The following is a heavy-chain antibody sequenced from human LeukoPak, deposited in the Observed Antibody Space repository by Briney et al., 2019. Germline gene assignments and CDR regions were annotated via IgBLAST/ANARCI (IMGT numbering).Heavy chain of an antibody. CDR3: ARSGGTWSYNY. Sequence: SETQSLTCTVFGGSISSSSYYWGWIRQPPGKGLEWIGKINYSGNTYYNTSLKSRVSISVETSKNQFSLTLTSVTAADTAVYYCARSGGTWSYNYWGQGTLVTVSS. V-gene: IGHV4-39*07. CDR1: GGSISSSSYY. CDR2: INYSGNT. D-gene: IGHD1-26*01. J-gene: IGHJ4*02.